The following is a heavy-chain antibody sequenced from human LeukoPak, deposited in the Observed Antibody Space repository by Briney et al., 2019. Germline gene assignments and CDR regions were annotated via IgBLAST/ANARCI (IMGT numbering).Heavy chain of an antibody. Sequence: SETLSLTCGVSGYSISSGYQWAWIRQSPGKGLEWIGSIYHSGSAHYNPSLKSRVTISVETSKNQFSLNMYSVTAADTTVYYCARDPRWLTPDCTSTSCYENYFDPWGQGTLVTVSS. V-gene: IGHV4-38-2*02. CDR3: ARDPRWLTPDCTSTSCYENYFDP. J-gene: IGHJ5*02. CDR1: GYSISSGYQ. D-gene: IGHD2-2*01. CDR2: IYHSGSA.